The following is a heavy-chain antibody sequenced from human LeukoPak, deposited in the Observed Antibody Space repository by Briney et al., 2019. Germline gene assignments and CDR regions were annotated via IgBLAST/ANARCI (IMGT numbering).Heavy chain of an antibody. CDR1: GYTFTGYY. J-gene: IGHJ4*02. Sequence: ASVKVSCKASGYTFTGYYTHWVRQAPGQGLEWMGWINPNSGGTNYAQKFQGWVTMTRDTSISTAYMELSRLRSDDTAVYYCALGSYSSSWYDYWGQGTLVTVSS. CDR3: ALGSYSSSWYDY. D-gene: IGHD6-13*01. CDR2: INPNSGGT. V-gene: IGHV1-2*04.